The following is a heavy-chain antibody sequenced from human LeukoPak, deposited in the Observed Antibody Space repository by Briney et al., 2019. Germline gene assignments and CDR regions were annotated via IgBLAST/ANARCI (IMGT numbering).Heavy chain of an antibody. CDR2: INPNSGGT. D-gene: IGHD3-22*01. CDR3: AVSTEYDSSGYYYYYYMDV. V-gene: IGHV1-2*02. CDR1: GYTFTGYY. J-gene: IGHJ6*03. Sequence: GASVKVSCKASGYTFTGYYMHWVRQAPGQGLEWMGWINPNSGGTNYAQKFQGRVTMTRDTSISTAYMELSRLRSDDTAVYYCAVSTEYDSSGYYYYYYMDVWGKGTTVTISS.